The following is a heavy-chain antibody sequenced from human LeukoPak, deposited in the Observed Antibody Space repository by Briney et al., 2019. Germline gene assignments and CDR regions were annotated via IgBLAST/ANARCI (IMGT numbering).Heavy chain of an antibody. CDR3: ARAMSIAARLQTIFDY. D-gene: IGHD6-6*01. J-gene: IGHJ4*02. CDR2: IYYSGST. CDR1: GGSISSSSYY. V-gene: IGHV4-39*07. Sequence: SETLSLTCIVSGGSISSSSYYWGWIRQSPGKGLEWIGSIYYSGSTYYNPSLKSRVTISVDTSKNQFSLNLTSVTAADTAVYYCARAMSIAARLQTIFDYWGQGTLVTVSS.